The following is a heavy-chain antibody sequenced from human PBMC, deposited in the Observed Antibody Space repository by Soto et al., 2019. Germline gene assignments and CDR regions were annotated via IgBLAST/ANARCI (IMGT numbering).Heavy chain of an antibody. D-gene: IGHD1-1*01. CDR1: GFTFSSYA. J-gene: IGHJ6*02. CDR2: ISGSGGST. CDR3: VRLNLNDVLNYFGMDV. Sequence: EVQLLESGGGLVQPGGSLRLSCAASGFTFSSYAMSWVRQAPGKGLEWVSAISGSGGSTYYADSVKGRFTISRDNSKNTLYLQMNSLRAEDTAVYYCVRLNLNDVLNYFGMDVWGQGTTVTVSS. V-gene: IGHV3-23*01.